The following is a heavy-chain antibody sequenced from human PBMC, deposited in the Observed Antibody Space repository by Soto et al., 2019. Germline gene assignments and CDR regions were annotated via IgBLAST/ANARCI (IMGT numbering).Heavy chain of an antibody. V-gene: IGHV3-48*02. J-gene: IGHJ4*02. CDR1: DFSFSSYS. CDR2: ICSRSQTI. D-gene: IGHD1-26*01. CDR3: AREDIMGTRSFDY. Sequence: EVQLVESGGALVQPGGSLRLSCGVSDFSFSSYSMNWVRQAPGKGLEWLSYICSRSQTIFYADSVKGRFTISRDNAKNSLYLQMNSLRDEDTAVYFCAREDIMGTRSFDYWGQGTLVTVSS.